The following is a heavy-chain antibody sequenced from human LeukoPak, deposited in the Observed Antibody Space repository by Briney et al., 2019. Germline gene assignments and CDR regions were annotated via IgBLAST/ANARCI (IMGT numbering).Heavy chain of an antibody. CDR3: AKDRGYNILTGYSKGHYFDY. Sequence: GGSLRLSCVASGFTFSAYWMSWVRQAPGKGLEWVAFIRYDETNKYYADSVKGRFTISRDNSKNTLNLQMNSLKTEDTAVYYCAKDRGYNILTGYSKGHYFDYWGQGTLVTVSS. V-gene: IGHV3-30*02. D-gene: IGHD3-9*01. CDR1: GFTFSAYW. CDR2: IRYDETNK. J-gene: IGHJ4*02.